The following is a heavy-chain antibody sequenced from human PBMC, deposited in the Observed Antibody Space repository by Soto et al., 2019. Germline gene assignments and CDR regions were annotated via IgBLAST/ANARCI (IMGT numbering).Heavy chain of an antibody. CDR1: GFTFSSYA. D-gene: IGHD1-1*01. Sequence: QVQLVESGGGVVQPGRSLRLSCAASGFTFSSYAIHWVRQAPGKGLEWVAVISYDGGNKYYADSVKGRFTISRDNSKNTLYLQMNSLRAEDTAVYYCASEQLAVLRGVLDYWGQGTLVTVSS. CDR2: ISYDGGNK. V-gene: IGHV3-30-3*01. CDR3: ASEQLAVLRGVLDY. J-gene: IGHJ4*02.